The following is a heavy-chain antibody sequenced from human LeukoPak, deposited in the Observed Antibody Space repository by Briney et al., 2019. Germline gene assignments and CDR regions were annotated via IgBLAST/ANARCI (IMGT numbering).Heavy chain of an antibody. D-gene: IGHD2-8*01. CDR2: IRGSSTTI. J-gene: IGHJ4*02. CDR3: AKDTSIGTYGTNGVCSPFDF. V-gene: IGHV3-48*01. CDR1: GFTFSISR. Sequence: PGGSLRLSCAAPGFTFSISRMTWARQTPGKGLEWISYIRGSSTTIYYADSVKGRFTISRYNSRSTLYLQMNSLRAEDTALYYCAKDTSIGTYGTNGVCSPFDFWGQGTLVTVSS.